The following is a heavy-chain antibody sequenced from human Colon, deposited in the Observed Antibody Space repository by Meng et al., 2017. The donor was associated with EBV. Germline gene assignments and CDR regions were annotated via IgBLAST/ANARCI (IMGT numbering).Heavy chain of an antibody. V-gene: IGHV4-34*01. J-gene: IGHJ5*02. CDR2: IDHRGNT. CDR1: GGAFRDYY. D-gene: IGHD3-10*01. Sequence: QVKLQEWGAGSLKPSETLSRSCAVYGGAFRDYYWTWIRHPPGKGLEWIGEIDHRGNTKYNPSLKSRVTISLDTSKKQFSLKVSSVTAADSAVYYCARRGPSGNFSPWSQGALVTVSS. CDR3: ARRGPSGNFSP.